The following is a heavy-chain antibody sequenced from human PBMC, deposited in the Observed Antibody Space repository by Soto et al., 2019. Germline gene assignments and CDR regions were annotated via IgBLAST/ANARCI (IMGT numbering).Heavy chain of an antibody. V-gene: IGHV3-53*01. CDR1: GFTVGNNY. D-gene: IGHD3-10*01. CDR3: AKDGRGSGSHYNSFGY. CDR2: IYSTGTT. Sequence: EVQLVESGGGLIQPGGSLKLSCAASGFTVGNNYMSWVRQAPGKGLEWVSLIYSTGTTKYADSVKGRFTVSRDNAKNTLYVQMISLGAEDTAVYYCAKDGRGSGSHYNSFGYWGQGTLVPVAS. J-gene: IGHJ4*02.